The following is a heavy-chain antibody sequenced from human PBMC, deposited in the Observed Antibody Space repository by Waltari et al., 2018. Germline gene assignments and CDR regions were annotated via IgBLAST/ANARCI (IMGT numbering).Heavy chain of an antibody. CDR2: LTWNSDPI. CDR1: GFTFNDLS. CDR3: VRGLYSGSFDVYDH. J-gene: IGHJ4*02. Sequence: EVQLVESGGGLVQPGRSLRLACAASGFTFNDLSMHWVRQVPGQGLSCVASLTWNSDPIYYADSVKGRFTVSRDNAKKSLYLQMNSLRPEDRALYYCVRGLYSGSFDVYDHWGQGALVTVSS. V-gene: IGHV3-9*01. D-gene: IGHD1-26*01.